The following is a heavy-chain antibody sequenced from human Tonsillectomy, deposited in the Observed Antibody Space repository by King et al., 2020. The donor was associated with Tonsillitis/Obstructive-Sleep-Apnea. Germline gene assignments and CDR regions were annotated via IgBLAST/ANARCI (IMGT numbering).Heavy chain of an antibody. Sequence: TLKESGPTLVKPTQTLTLTCTFSGFSLSTSGVGVGWIRQPPGKALEWLALIYWADDKRYSPALNSMLTITKDTSKNQVVLTMTNMDPVDTATYYCAHTTYPPNDPTTHFDYWGQGTLVTVSS. CDR2: IYWADDK. CDR1: GFSLSTSGVG. J-gene: IGHJ4*02. CDR3: AHTTYPPNDPTTHFDY. V-gene: IGHV2-5*02. D-gene: IGHD1-26*01.